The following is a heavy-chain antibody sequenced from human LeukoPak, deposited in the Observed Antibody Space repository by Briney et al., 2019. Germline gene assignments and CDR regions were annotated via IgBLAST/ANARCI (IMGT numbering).Heavy chain of an antibody. CDR2: ISSSSSYI. V-gene: IGHV3-21*04. J-gene: IGHJ4*02. Sequence: PGGSLRLSCAASGFTFSSYSMNWVRQAPGKGLEWVSSISSSSSYIYYADSVKGRFTISRDNAKNSLYLQMNSLRAEDTALYYCARDPGSSYSSSLWGQGTLVTVSS. CDR1: GFTFSSYS. D-gene: IGHD5-18*01. CDR3: ARDPGSSYSSSL.